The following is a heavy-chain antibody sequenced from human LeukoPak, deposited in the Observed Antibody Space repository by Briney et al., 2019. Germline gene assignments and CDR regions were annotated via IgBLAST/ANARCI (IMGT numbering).Heavy chain of an antibody. Sequence: GGSLRLSCAASGFTFSSYEMNWVRQAPGKGLEWVSYISSSGSTTHYADSVKGRFTISRDNAKNSLYLQMNNLRAEDTAVYYCARVLKAAGMNFDYWGQGTLVTVSS. CDR2: ISSSGSTT. V-gene: IGHV3-48*03. CDR1: GFTFSSYE. D-gene: IGHD6-13*01. J-gene: IGHJ4*02. CDR3: ARVLKAAGMNFDY.